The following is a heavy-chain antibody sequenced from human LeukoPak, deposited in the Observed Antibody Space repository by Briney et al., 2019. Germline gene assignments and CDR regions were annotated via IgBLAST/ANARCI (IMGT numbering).Heavy chain of an antibody. V-gene: IGHV3-48*04. CDR2: IRSSGSTI. CDR1: RFTFSTYS. CDR3: ARGKDGYKRGYPLGFDY. Sequence: GGSLRLSCAASRFTFSTYSLNWVRQAPGKGLEWVSDIRSSGSTIYYADSVKGRFTISRDNAKNSLYLQMNSLRAEDTAVYYCARGKDGYKRGYPLGFDYWGQGTLVTVSS. D-gene: IGHD5-24*01. J-gene: IGHJ4*02.